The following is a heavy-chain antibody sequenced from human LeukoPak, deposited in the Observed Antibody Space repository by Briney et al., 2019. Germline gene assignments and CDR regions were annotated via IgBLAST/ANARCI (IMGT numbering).Heavy chain of an antibody. CDR1: GGSFSGYY. Sequence: SETLSLTCAVYGGSFSGYYWSWIRQPPGKGLEWIGEINHSGSTNYNPSLKSRVTISVDTSKNQFSLKLSSVTAADTAVYYCGYCSSTSCPYYYYGMDVWGQGTLVTVSS. CDR2: INHSGST. CDR3: GYCSSTSCPYYYYGMDV. V-gene: IGHV4-34*01. J-gene: IGHJ6*02. D-gene: IGHD2-2*01.